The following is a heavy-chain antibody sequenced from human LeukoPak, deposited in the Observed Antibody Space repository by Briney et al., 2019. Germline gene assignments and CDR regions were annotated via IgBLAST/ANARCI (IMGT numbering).Heavy chain of an antibody. CDR3: AKELGATLLYYYYYYGMDV. CDR2: ISGSGGST. Sequence: GGSLRLSCAASGFTFSSYAMSWVRQAPGKGLEWVSAISGSGGSTYYADSVKGRFTISRDNSKNTLYLQMNSLRAEDTAVYYCAKELGATLLYYYYYYGMDVWGQGTTVTVSS. V-gene: IGHV3-23*01. J-gene: IGHJ6*02. CDR1: GFTFSSYA. D-gene: IGHD1-26*01.